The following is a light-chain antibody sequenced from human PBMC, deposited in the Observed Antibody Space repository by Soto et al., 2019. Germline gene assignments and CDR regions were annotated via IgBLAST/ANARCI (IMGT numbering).Light chain of an antibody. CDR3: QQYSSYPLT. V-gene: IGKV1-5*03. Sequence: DIQMTQSPSTLSASVGDRVTITCRASQIINTWLAWYQQKPGKAPNPLIYKASSLESGVPSRFSGSGSGTEFTLTISSLQPDDFATYYCQQYSSYPLTFGGGTKVQIK. CDR2: KAS. J-gene: IGKJ4*01. CDR1: QIINTW.